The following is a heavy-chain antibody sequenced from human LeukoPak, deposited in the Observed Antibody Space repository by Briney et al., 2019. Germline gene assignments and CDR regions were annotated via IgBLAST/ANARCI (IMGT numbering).Heavy chain of an antibody. CDR2: IYYTGST. Sequence: SETLSLTCSVSGGSISTYYWTWIRQPPGKGLEWIGYIYYTGSTNYNPSLKSRVSMSVDTSRNQFSLTLTSVSVADTAFYFCARGGIRGYSAFDNLDFWGLGTHVTVSS. V-gene: IGHV4-59*01. CDR3: ARGGIRGYSAFDNLDF. J-gene: IGHJ4*02. D-gene: IGHD5-12*01. CDR1: GGSISTYY.